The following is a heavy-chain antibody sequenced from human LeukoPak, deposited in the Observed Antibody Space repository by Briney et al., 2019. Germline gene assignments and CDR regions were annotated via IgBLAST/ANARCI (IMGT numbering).Heavy chain of an antibody. CDR1: GFTVSSSY. D-gene: IGHD2-15*01. J-gene: IGHJ3*02. CDR2: MFSGGGT. Sequence: GGSLRLSCAASGFTVSSSYMNWVRQAPGKGLEWVSLMFSGGGTYYADSVKGRFTISRDNSKNTLFLQMKSLRAEDTAVYYCARGGVVYPDSFDIWGRGTMVTVSS. V-gene: IGHV3-66*01. CDR3: ARGGVVYPDSFDI.